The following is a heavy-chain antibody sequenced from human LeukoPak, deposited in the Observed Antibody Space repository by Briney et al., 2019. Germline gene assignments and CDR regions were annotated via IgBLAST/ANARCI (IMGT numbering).Heavy chain of an antibody. CDR3: ARDRFLFDWFYFDY. D-gene: IGHD3-9*01. Sequence: ESGGSLRLPCAASGFTFSSYSMNWVRQAPGKGLEWVSSISSSSSYIYYADSVKGRFTISRDNAKNSLYLQMNSLRAEDTAVYYCARDRFLFDWFYFDYWGQGTLVTVSS. V-gene: IGHV3-21*01. CDR2: ISSSSSYI. J-gene: IGHJ4*02. CDR1: GFTFSSYS.